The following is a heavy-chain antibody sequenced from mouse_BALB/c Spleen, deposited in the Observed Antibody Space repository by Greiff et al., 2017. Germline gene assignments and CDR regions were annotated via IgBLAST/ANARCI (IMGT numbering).Heavy chain of an antibody. D-gene: IGHD1-1*01. J-gene: IGHJ2*01. CDR3: ARITTVVRAPH. V-gene: IGHV14-3*02. CDR2: IDPANGNT. Sequence: GQLQQSGAELVKPGASVKLSCTASGFNIKDTYMHWVKQRPEQGLEWIGRIDPANGNTKYDPKFQGKATITADTSSNTAYLQLSSLTSEDTAVYYCARITTVVRAPHWGQGTTLTVSS. CDR1: GFNIKDTY.